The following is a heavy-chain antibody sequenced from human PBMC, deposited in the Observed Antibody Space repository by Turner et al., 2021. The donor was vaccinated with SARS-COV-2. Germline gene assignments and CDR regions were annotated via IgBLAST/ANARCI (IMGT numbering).Heavy chain of an antibody. J-gene: IGHJ4*02. CDR2: IYSCGTT. CDR1: GFTVSNNY. Sequence: EVQLVQSGGGLIQPGGSLRLSCTASGFTVSNNYMSWVRQGPGKGLEWVSLIYSCGTTKYADSVKGRFTISRDNSKNTLYLQMNSLRAEDTAVYYCARREIRGVTGDYWGRGTLVTVSS. V-gene: IGHV3-66*01. CDR3: ARREIRGVTGDY. D-gene: IGHD3-10*01.